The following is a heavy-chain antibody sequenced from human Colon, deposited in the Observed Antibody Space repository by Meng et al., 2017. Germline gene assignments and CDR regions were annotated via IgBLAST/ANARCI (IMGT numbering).Heavy chain of an antibody. V-gene: IGHV4-4*02. D-gene: IGHD2/OR15-2a*01. Sequence: QGPRQGSGPGLVKASGTLSLTCAVSGDSIRSSNWWSWVRQPPGRGLEWIGEVYHSGSTNYNPSLKNRVTMTVDKSKNEFSLTLSSVTAADTAFYYCARVIYASGNMAHLDYWGPGTLVTVSS. J-gene: IGHJ4*02. CDR2: VYHSGST. CDR1: GDSIRSSNW. CDR3: ARVIYASGNMAHLDY.